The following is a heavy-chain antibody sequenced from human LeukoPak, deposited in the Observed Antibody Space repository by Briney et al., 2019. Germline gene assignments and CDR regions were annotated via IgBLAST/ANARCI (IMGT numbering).Heavy chain of an antibody. CDR3: ANHLACGSTSCPSFDY. J-gene: IGHJ4*02. CDR1: GFALKSYS. D-gene: IGHD2-2*01. CDR2: ISSSSRYI. Sequence: GGSLRLSCAGSGFALKSYSMNWVRQAPGKGLEWVSSISSSSRYIYYADSVKGRFTISRDNAKNSLYLQMNSLRAEDTAVYYCANHLACGSTSCPSFDYWGQGTLVTVSS. V-gene: IGHV3-21*01.